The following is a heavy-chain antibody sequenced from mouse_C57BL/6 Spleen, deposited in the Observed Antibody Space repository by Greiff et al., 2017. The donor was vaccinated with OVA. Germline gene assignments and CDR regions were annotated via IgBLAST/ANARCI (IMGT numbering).Heavy chain of an antibody. V-gene: IGHV1-64*01. D-gene: IGHD2-9*01. CDR1: GYTFTSYW. J-gene: IGHJ2*01. CDR2: IHPNSGST. Sequence: QVQLQQSGAELVKPGASVKLSCKASGYTFTSYWMHWVKQRPGQGLEWIGMIHPNSGSTNYNEKFKSKATLTVDKSSSTAYMQLSSLTSEDAAVYYCARGPTMVTTVDYWGQGTTLTVSS. CDR3: ARGPTMVTTVDY.